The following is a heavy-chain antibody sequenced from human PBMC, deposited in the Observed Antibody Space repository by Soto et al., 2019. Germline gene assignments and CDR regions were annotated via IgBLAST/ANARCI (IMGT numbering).Heavy chain of an antibody. V-gene: IGHV5-51*01. CDR3: ATAYVYDFENSNYYRDAFDI. CDR1: GYSFSFYW. J-gene: IGHJ3*02. CDR2: MYPDDSDI. D-gene: IGHD3-22*01. Sequence: GESLKISCMASGYSFSFYWIGWVRQMPGKGLEWMAIMYPDDSDIRYSPSFEAHVTISADKSTSTAFLQWSSLKASDTAMYYCATAYVYDFENSNYYRDAFDIWGQGTLVTVS.